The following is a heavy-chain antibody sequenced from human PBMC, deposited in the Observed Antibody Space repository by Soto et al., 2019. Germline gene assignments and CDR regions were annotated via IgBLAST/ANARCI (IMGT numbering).Heavy chain of an antibody. J-gene: IGHJ4*02. Sequence: GGSLRLSCAASGFTFSSYSMNWVRQAPGKGLEWVSSISSSSSYIYYADSVKGRFTISRDNAKNSLYLQMNSLRAEDTAVYYCARDLWPYLPAGGEFDSWGQGTLVTVSA. D-gene: IGHD3-16*01. CDR2: ISSSSSYI. CDR3: ARDLWPYLPAGGEFDS. CDR1: GFTFSSYS. V-gene: IGHV3-21*01.